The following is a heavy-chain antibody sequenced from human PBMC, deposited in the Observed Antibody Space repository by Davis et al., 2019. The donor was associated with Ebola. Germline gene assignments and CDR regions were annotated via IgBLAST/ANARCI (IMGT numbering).Heavy chain of an antibody. V-gene: IGHV3-30-3*01. CDR2: ISYDGSNK. CDR3: AREPGYSSGWYFRGAIDY. CDR1: GFTFSSYA. Sequence: GESLKISCAASGFTFSSYAMHWVRQAPGKGLEWVAVISYDGSNKYYADSVKGRFTISRDNSKNTLYLQMNSLRAEDTAVYYCAREPGYSSGWYFRGAIDYWGQGTLVTVSS. J-gene: IGHJ4*02. D-gene: IGHD6-19*01.